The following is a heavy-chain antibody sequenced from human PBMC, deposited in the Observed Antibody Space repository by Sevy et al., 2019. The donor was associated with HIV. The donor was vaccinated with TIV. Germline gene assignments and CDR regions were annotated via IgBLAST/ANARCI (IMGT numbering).Heavy chain of an antibody. CDR1: GFTFNTHA. Sequence: GGSLRLSCAASGFTFNTHAMNWVRQAPGKGLEWVSVISGNGVNTKSADSVKGRFTISRDNSKNTLYLHMDNLRAEDTAIYYCAKQPSSFEDWGQGTLVTVSS. CDR3: AKQPSSFED. J-gene: IGHJ4*02. CDR2: ISGNGVNT. V-gene: IGHV3-23*01.